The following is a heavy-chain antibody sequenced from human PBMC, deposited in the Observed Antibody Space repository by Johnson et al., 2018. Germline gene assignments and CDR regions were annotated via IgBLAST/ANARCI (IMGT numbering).Heavy chain of an antibody. Sequence: VQLQESGGGLVQPGGSLRLSCAASGFTFSSYWMHWVRQAPGKGLVWVSRINSDGSSTSYADSVKGRFTISRDTAKNTLYLQMNSLRAEDTAVYYWASPMYSRAAFDIWGQGTMVTVSS. CDR2: INSDGSST. D-gene: IGHD1-14*01. J-gene: IGHJ3*02. CDR3: ASPMYSRAAFDI. CDR1: GFTFSSYW. V-gene: IGHV3-74*01.